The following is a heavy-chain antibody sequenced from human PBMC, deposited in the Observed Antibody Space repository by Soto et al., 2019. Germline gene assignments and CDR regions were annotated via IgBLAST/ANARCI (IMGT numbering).Heavy chain of an antibody. CDR1: GFTFSSYA. D-gene: IGHD6-19*01. Sequence: GGSLRLSCAASGFTFSSYAMSWVRQAPGKGLEWVSAISGSGGSTYYADSVKGRFTISRDNSKNTLYLQMNSLRAEDTAVYYCAKVESVAGKINWFDPWGQGTLVTVSS. CDR3: AKVESVAGKINWFDP. V-gene: IGHV3-23*01. CDR2: ISGSGGST. J-gene: IGHJ5*02.